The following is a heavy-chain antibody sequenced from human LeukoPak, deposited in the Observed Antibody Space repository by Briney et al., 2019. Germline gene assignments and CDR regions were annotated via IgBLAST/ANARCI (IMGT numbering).Heavy chain of an antibody. CDR2: IIPILGIA. CDR1: GYTFTSYA. D-gene: IGHD1-26*01. Sequence: SVKVSCKASGYTFTSYAMHWVRQAPGQRLEWMGRIIPILGIANYAQKFQGRVTITADKSTSTAYMELSSLRSEDTAVYYCARERGAIVGAPSFDYWGQGTLVTVSS. J-gene: IGHJ4*02. CDR3: ARERGAIVGAPSFDY. V-gene: IGHV1-69*04.